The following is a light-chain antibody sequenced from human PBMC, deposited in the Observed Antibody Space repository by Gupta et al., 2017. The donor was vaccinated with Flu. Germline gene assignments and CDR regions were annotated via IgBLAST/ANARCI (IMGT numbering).Light chain of an antibody. CDR3: QQYDNLPVT. CDR1: QDISNY. Sequence: DIQMTQSPSSLSASVGDRVTITCQASQDISNYLNWYQQKPGKAPKLLIYDASNLERGVPSRFSGSGSGTDFTFTISSLQPEDIATYYCQQYDNLPVTFGHGTKVDIK. J-gene: IGKJ3*01. CDR2: DAS. V-gene: IGKV1-33*01.